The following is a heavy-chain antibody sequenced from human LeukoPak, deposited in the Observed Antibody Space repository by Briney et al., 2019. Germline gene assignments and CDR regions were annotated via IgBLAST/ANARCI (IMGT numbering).Heavy chain of an antibody. CDR2: ISTTGGYT. Sequence: GGSLRLSCVGSGFSFSTYDMGWVRQTPGKGLEWVSAISTTGGYTEDADSVKGGLTISRDNSQNTLFLQMHSLRAEDTAVYYCAKKPATIKFPFDIWGQGTLVTVSP. D-gene: IGHD5-24*01. J-gene: IGHJ4*02. V-gene: IGHV3-23*01. CDR3: AKKPATIKFPFDI. CDR1: GFSFSTYD.